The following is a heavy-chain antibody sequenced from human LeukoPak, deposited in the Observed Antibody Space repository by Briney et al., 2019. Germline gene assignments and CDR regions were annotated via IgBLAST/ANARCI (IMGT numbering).Heavy chain of an antibody. CDR3: ARDGAWFGELYYYYGMDV. V-gene: IGHV3-33*01. D-gene: IGHD3-10*01. J-gene: IGHJ6*02. CDR1: GFTVSSYG. CDR2: IWYDGSNK. Sequence: GRSLRLSCAASGFTVSSYGMHWVRQTPGKGLEWVAVIWYDGSNKYYADSVKGRFTISRDNSKNTLYLQMNSLRAEDTAVYYCARDGAWFGELYYYYGMDVWGQGTTVTVSS.